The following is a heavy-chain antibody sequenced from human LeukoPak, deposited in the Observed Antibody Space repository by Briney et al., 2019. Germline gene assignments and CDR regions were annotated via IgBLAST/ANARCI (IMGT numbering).Heavy chain of an antibody. Sequence: GGSLRLSCAASGFTFSSYEMNWVRQAPGKGLEWVSYISSSGSTIYYADSVKGRFTISRDNAKNSLYLQMNSLRAEDTAVYYCARVGYYYGSGTYGYWGQGTLVTVSS. CDR1: GFTFSSYE. J-gene: IGHJ4*02. D-gene: IGHD3-10*01. CDR3: ARVGYYYGSGTYGY. CDR2: ISSSGSTI. V-gene: IGHV3-48*03.